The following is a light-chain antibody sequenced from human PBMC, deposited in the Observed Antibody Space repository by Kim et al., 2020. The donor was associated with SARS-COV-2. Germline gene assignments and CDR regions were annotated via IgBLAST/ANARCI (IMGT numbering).Light chain of an antibody. Sequence: SYELTQPPSVSVSPGQTASITCSGDKLGDKYASWFQQKPGQSPVLVIYQATKRPSGIPERFSGSHSGNTATLTISGTQAMDEADYYCQAWDSSTGVFGGGTQLTVL. V-gene: IGLV3-1*01. CDR1: KLGDKY. CDR2: QAT. J-gene: IGLJ3*02. CDR3: QAWDSSTGV.